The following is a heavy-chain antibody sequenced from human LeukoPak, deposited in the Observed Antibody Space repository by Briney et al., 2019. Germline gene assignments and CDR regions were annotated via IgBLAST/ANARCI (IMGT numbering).Heavy chain of an antibody. V-gene: IGHV5-51*01. CDR2: IYPGDSDT. J-gene: IGHJ1*01. CDR3: ASGNYGDTEYFQH. CDR1: GYSFTNYW. D-gene: IGHD4-17*01. Sequence: GESLKISCKGSGYSFTNYWIGWVRQMPGKGLEWMGIIYPGDSDTRFSPSFQGQVTISADKSISTAYLQWSSLKASDTAIYYCASGNYGDTEYFQHWGQGTLVTVSS.